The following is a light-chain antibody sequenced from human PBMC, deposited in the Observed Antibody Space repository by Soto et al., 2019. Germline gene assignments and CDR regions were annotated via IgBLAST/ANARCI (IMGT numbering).Light chain of an antibody. Sequence: ETVLTQSPATLSLSPGERATLSCRASQRIGSYLGWYQQKPGQAPRLLIYDASKRAPGIPARFGGSRSGTDFTLTISSLEAEDFAIYYCQQRSTAPFTFGPGTTLDI. CDR3: QQRSTAPFT. J-gene: IGKJ3*01. CDR1: QRIGSY. CDR2: DAS. V-gene: IGKV3-11*01.